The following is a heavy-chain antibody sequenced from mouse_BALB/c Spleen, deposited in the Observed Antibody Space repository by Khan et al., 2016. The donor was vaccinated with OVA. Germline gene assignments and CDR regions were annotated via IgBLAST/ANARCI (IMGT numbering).Heavy chain of an antibody. CDR3: ARNREPDYFDY. V-gene: IGHV2-9*02. Sequence: VQLQESGPGLVAPSQSLSITCTVSGFSLTSHGIHWVRQPPGKGLEWLGVIWAGGSTNYNSALMYRLRISKDSSKSQVFLKMNSLQTDDTAMYFCARNREPDYFDYWGQGTTLTVSA. J-gene: IGHJ2*01. CDR1: GFSLTSHG. CDR2: IWAGGST.